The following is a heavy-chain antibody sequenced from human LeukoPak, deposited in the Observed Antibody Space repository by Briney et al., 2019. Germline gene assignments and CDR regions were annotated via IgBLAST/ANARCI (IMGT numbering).Heavy chain of an antibody. CDR3: ARHVGSSPEYYYYMDV. CDR1: GGSISSSSYY. CDR2: IYYSGST. Sequence: PSQTLSLTCTVSGGSISSSSYYWGWIRQPPGKGLEWIGSIYYSGSTYYNPSLKSRITISVDTSKNQFSLKLSSVTAADTAVYYCARHVGSSPEYYYYMDVWGKGTTVTVSS. V-gene: IGHV4-39*01. D-gene: IGHD6-6*01. J-gene: IGHJ6*03.